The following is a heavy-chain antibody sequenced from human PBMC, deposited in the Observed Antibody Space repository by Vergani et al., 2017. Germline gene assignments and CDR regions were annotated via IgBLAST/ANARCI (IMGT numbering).Heavy chain of an antibody. CDR2: ISARYPST. J-gene: IGHJ4*02. CDR3: ARAGSTSWFDYFDY. V-gene: IGHV3-23*01. D-gene: IGHD6-13*01. Sequence: EVQLLQSGGGVIQPGGSVRLSCAASGFTFSACPMTWVRQAPGKGLEWVSAISARYPSTYYADSVKGRFTISRDNSKNMLYLQMNSLRAEDTAFYHCARAGSTSWFDYFDYWGRGTLVTVSS. CDR1: GFTFSACP.